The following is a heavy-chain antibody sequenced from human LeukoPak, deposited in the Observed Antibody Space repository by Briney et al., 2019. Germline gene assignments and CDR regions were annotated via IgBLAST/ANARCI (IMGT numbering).Heavy chain of an antibody. V-gene: IGHV4-4*07. Sequence: PSETLSLTCTVSGGSISAYYWSWIRQPAGKGLEWIARLYTSGNTNYNPSLKSRVTMSLDTSKNQLSLKLNSVTAADTAVYYCARVRSGSLGWFDPWGRGTLVTVSS. J-gene: IGHJ5*02. CDR3: ARVRSGSLGWFDP. CDR1: GGSISAYY. D-gene: IGHD3-10*01. CDR2: LYTSGNT.